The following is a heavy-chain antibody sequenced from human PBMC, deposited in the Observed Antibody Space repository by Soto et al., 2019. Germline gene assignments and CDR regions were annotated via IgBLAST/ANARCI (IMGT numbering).Heavy chain of an antibody. V-gene: IGHV4-59*01. Sequence: PXETLSLTCTVAGGSISSYYWSWIRQPPGKGLEWIGYIYYSGSTNYNPSLKSRVTISVDTSKNQFSLKLSSVTAADTAVYYCARDRDSSSYFNWFDPWGHGTLVTVSS. D-gene: IGHD6-13*01. J-gene: IGHJ5*02. CDR2: IYYSGST. CDR1: GGSISSYY. CDR3: ARDRDSSSYFNWFDP.